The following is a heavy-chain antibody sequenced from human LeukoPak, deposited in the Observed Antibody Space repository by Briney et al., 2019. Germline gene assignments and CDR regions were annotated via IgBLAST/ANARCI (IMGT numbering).Heavy chain of an antibody. CDR2: ISGSGGST. Sequence: GGSLRLSCAASGFTFSNYAMSWVRQAPGKGLEWVSAISGSGGSTYYADSVKGRFTISRDNSKNTLSLQMNSLRAEDTAVYYCAKELKVAVTGTVGFDYWGQGTLVTVSS. D-gene: IGHD6-13*01. CDR1: GFTFSNYA. CDR3: AKELKVAVTGTVGFDY. V-gene: IGHV3-23*01. J-gene: IGHJ4*02.